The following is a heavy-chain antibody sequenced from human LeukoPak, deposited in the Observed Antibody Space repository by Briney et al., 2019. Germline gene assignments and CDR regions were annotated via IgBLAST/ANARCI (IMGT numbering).Heavy chain of an antibody. CDR3: ARGAPVDY. CDR1: GFTFSSYA. V-gene: IGHV3-30-3*01. Sequence: GGSLRLSCAASGFTFSSYAMSWVRQAPGKGLEWVAVISYDGSNKYYADSVKGRFTISRDNSNNTLYLQMNSLRAEDTAVYYCARGAPVDYWGQGTLVTVSS. CDR2: ISYDGSNK. J-gene: IGHJ4*02.